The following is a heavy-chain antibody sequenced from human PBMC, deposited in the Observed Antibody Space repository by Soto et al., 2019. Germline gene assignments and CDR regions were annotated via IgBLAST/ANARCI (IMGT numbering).Heavy chain of an antibody. CDR2: IDPSDSYT. Sequence: GESLKISCKGSGYSFTSYWISWVRQMPGKGLEWMGRIDPSDSYTNYSPSFQGHVTISADKSISTAYLQWSSLKASDTAMYYCASYRPYSSSSDRRVDYYYGFGVWGEVNTFTVSS. J-gene: IGHJ6*02. V-gene: IGHV5-10-1*01. CDR3: ASYRPYSSSSDRRVDYYYGFGV. D-gene: IGHD6-6*01. CDR1: GYSFTSYW.